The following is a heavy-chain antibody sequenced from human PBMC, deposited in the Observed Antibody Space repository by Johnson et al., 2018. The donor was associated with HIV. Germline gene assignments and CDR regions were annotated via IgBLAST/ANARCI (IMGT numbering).Heavy chain of an antibody. CDR1: GFLVSSNY. CDR3: ARIDYSNYEEAFDI. D-gene: IGHD4-11*01. CDR2: IYSGGST. J-gene: IGHJ3*02. Sequence: VQLVESGGGLIQPGGSLRLSCAASGFLVSSNYMSWVRQAPGQGLEWVSVIYSGGSTYYADSVKGRFTISRDNSKNTLYLQMNSLRAEDMAVYYCARIDYSNYEEAFDIWGQGTMVTVSS. V-gene: IGHV3-53*01.